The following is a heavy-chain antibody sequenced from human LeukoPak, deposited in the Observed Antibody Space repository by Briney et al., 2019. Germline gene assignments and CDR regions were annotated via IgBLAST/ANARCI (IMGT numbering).Heavy chain of an antibody. J-gene: IGHJ5*02. CDR2: ISGSGGST. CDR3: AKDQDPVLRYLDWSLADLNWFDP. Sequence: GGSLRLSCAASGFTFSSYGMHWVRQAPGKGLEWVSAISGSGGSTYYADSVKGRFTISRDNSKNTLYLQMNSLRAEDTAVYYCAKDQDPVLRYLDWSLADLNWFDPWGQGTLVTVSS. CDR1: GFTFSSYG. V-gene: IGHV3-23*01. D-gene: IGHD3-9*01.